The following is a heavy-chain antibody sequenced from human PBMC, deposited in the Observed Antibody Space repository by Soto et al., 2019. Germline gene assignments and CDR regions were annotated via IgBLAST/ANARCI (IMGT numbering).Heavy chain of an antibody. CDR2: IIPIFGTA. Sequence: SVKVSCKASAGTFSSYAISWVRQAPGQGLEWMGGIIPIFGTANYAQKFQGRVTITADESTSTAYMELSSLRSEDTAVYYCARSVWFGELKVWHYYYGMDVWGQGTTVTVSS. V-gene: IGHV1-69*13. CDR1: AGTFSSYA. CDR3: ARSVWFGELKVWHYYYGMDV. J-gene: IGHJ6*02. D-gene: IGHD3-10*01.